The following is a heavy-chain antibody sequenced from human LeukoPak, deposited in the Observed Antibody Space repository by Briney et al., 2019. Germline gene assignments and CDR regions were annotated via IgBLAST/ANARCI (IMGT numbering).Heavy chain of an antibody. CDR3: ARDLLSDYFDY. V-gene: IGHV4-39*07. J-gene: IGHJ4*02. CDR2: IYYSGST. D-gene: IGHD2-15*01. CDR1: GGSISSSSYY. Sequence: PSETLSLTCTVSGGSISSSSYYWGWIRQPPGKGLEWIGSIYYSGSTYYNPSLKSRVTISVDTSKNQFSLKLSSVTAADTAVYYCARDLLSDYFDYWGQGTLVTVSS.